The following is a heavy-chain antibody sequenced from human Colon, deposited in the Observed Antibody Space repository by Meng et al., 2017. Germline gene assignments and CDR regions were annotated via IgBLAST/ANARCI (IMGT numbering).Heavy chain of an antibody. D-gene: IGHD1-26*01. J-gene: IGHJ4*02. CDR3: AGGPWELDY. Sequence: QVQRQGLAQGLVKPWETLSLTRTVSGGSDSSGRPYWGWTRQPPGKGLEWIGYIDYSRSINYYPSLKSRVTMSVDTSKNQFSLIVSSVTAADTAVYYCAGGPWELDYWGQGTLVTVSS. CDR2: IDYSRSI. V-gene: IGHV4-61*01. CDR1: GGSDSSGRPY.